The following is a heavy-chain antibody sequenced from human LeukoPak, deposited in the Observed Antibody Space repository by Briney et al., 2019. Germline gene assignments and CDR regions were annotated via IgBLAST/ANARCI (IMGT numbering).Heavy chain of an antibody. D-gene: IGHD3-10*01. CDR1: GGSISSYY. CDR3: ARDNYYGSGSYLDP. Sequence: SETLSLTFTVSGGSISSYYWSWIRQPPGKGLEWIGYMYYSGNTNYNPSLKSRVTISVDTSKNQFSLKVNSVTAADTAVYYCARDNYYGSGSYLDPWGQGTLVTVSS. V-gene: IGHV4-59*01. CDR2: MYYSGNT. J-gene: IGHJ5*02.